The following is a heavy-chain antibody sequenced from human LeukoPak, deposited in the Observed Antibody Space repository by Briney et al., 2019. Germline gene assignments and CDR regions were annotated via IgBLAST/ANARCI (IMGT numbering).Heavy chain of an antibody. J-gene: IGHJ4*02. CDR2: ISTYNGNT. D-gene: IGHD1-26*01. Sequence: GASVKVSCKASGYTFTSHGISWVRQAPGQGLEWMGWISTYNGNTNYAQKLQGRVSMTTDTSTSTAYMDLRSLRSDDTAVYYCARDLPLNSGSYSGILYYFDYWGQGTLVTVSS. CDR1: GYTFTSHG. CDR3: ARDLPLNSGSYSGILYYFDY. V-gene: IGHV1-18*01.